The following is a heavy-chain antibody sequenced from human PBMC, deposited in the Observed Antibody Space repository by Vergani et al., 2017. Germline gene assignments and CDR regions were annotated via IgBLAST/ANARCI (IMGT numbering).Heavy chain of an antibody. J-gene: IGHJ6*02. CDR1: GFTFNHYA. CDR2: ISGSGGST. V-gene: IGHV3-23*01. Sequence: EVQLLESGGDLVQPGGSLRLSCAASGFTFNHYAMNWVRQAPGKGLEWVSGISGSGGSTYYAASVTGRFTISRDSSKNTLYLQMNSLSAGDTAVYYCAKANPRNSGYDYLYYYHAMDVWGQGTTVTVSS. CDR3: AKANPRNSGYDYLYYYHAMDV. D-gene: IGHD5-12*01.